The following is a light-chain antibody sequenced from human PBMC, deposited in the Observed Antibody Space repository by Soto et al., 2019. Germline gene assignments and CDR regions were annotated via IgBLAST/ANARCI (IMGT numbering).Light chain of an antibody. CDR1: QSISTW. Sequence: DIQMTQSPSTLSASVGDTVTITCRASQSISTWLAWYQHKPGEAPRLLIFDASNLESGVPSRFSGSGSGTDFTLTISSLQPDEFATYYCLQYNGNSGTFGQGTKV. J-gene: IGKJ1*01. CDR3: LQYNGNSGT. CDR2: DAS. V-gene: IGKV1-5*01.